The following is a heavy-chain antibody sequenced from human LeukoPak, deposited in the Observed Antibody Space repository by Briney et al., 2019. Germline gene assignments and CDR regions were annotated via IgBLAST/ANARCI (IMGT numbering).Heavy chain of an antibody. CDR1: GITFSNSA. CDR2: ITKSGDQT. Sequence: GGSLRLSCVPSGITFSNSALSWVRQAPGKGLEWVSTITKSGDQTHYADSVRGLFTISRDNSKNTLYLQMNSLRAEDTALYYCARDRNTIFGVVIIHDAFDIWGQGTIVTVSS. CDR3: ARDRNTIFGVVIIHDAFDI. V-gene: IGHV3-23*01. J-gene: IGHJ3*02. D-gene: IGHD3-3*01.